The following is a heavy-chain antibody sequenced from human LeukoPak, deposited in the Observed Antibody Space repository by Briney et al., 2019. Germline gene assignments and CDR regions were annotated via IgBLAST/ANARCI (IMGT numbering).Heavy chain of an antibody. D-gene: IGHD6-13*01. CDR2: ISGSGGST. CDR1: GFTFSSYG. Sequence: GGSLRLSCAASGFTFSSYGMHWVRQAPGKGLEWVSAISGSGGSTYYADSVKGRFTISRDNSKNTLYLQMKSLRAEDTAVYYCAKDPPPGIAEYFQHWGQGTLVTVSS. J-gene: IGHJ1*01. CDR3: AKDPPPGIAEYFQH. V-gene: IGHV3-23*01.